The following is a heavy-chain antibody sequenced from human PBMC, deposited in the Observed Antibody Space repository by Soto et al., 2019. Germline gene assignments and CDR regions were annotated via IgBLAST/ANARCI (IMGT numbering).Heavy chain of an antibody. Sequence: SXTLSLTCAVSGXCVTSGAYYWSCIRQHPVKGLELIGYIYYSGRTYYNPSSKSRLTISLDTSKDQFSLKLNSVTDADTAVYYCARGSRHSSSYSGSSFDPWGQGTLGTVSS. J-gene: IGHJ5*02. V-gene: IGHV4-31*11. CDR1: GXCVTSGAYY. CDR2: IYYSGRT. D-gene: IGHD2-2*02. CDR3: ARGSRHSSSYSGSSFDP.